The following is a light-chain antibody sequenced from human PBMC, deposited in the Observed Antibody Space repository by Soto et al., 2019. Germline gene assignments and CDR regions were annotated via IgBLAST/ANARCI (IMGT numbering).Light chain of an antibody. CDR2: AAS. CDR1: QSINSY. Sequence: DIQITQSPSSLSASIGNRVTITCRASQSINSYLNWYQQKPGKAPNLLIYAASSLQSGVPPRFSGSGSGTGFTLTISSLQPEDFAFYYCQQTYRIPPTFGQGTRLEI. CDR3: QQTYRIPPT. V-gene: IGKV1-39*01. J-gene: IGKJ5*01.